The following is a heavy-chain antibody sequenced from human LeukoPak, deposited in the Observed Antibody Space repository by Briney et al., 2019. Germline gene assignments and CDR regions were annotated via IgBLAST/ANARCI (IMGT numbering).Heavy chain of an antibody. Sequence: GGSLRLFCAPSGFTLSRYWMHWVRQAPGKGLVWVSRINSDESTYADSVKGRFTISRDNAKNTLYLQMNSLRAEDTAVYYCARDRLDRNYYYGLDVWGQGTTVTVSS. CDR1: GFTLSRYW. CDR3: ARDRLDRNYYYGLDV. J-gene: IGHJ6*02. V-gene: IGHV3-74*01. D-gene: IGHD2-2*03. CDR2: INSDEST.